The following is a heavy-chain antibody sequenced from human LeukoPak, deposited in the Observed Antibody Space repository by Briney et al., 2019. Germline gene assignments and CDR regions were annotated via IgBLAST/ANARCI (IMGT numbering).Heavy chain of an antibody. Sequence: GGSLRLSCVASVFTLSSYAMNWVRQAPGKGLEWLAVISYDGSHKYYADSVQGRFTISRDNYKNTLYLQMNNLRAEDTAVYYCARESYGDYYFDHWGQGTLVTVSS. CDR2: ISYDGSHK. CDR1: VFTLSSYA. V-gene: IGHV3-30*04. D-gene: IGHD4-17*01. J-gene: IGHJ4*02. CDR3: ARESYGDYYFDH.